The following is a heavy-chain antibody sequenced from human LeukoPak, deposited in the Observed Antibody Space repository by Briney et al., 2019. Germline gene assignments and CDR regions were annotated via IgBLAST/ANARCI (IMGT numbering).Heavy chain of an antibody. CDR2: IKQGGSQK. Sequence: GGSLRLSCEASGFTFSDHWMTWVRQAPGKGLEWVANIKQGGSQKYYVDSVKGRFTISRDDVKSTLFLQMNNLRAEDSALYYCARGPNFGDYVDFLDSWGQGTLVTVSS. V-gene: IGHV3-7*01. CDR3: ARGPNFGDYVDFLDS. CDR1: GFTFSDHW. J-gene: IGHJ4*02. D-gene: IGHD4-17*01.